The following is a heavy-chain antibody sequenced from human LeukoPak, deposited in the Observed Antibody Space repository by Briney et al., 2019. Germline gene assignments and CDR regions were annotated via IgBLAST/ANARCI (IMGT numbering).Heavy chain of an antibody. CDR1: GFTFSGST. V-gene: IGHV3-73*01. D-gene: IGHD6-19*01. CDR3: TSPDVWGSSGNH. Sequence: GGSLRLSCAASGFTFSGSTMHWVRQASGKGLEWVGRIRSKANSYETAYGASVKGTFTISRDDSKNTAYLEMNSLKTEDTAVYYCTSPDVWGSSGNHWGQGTLVTVSS. CDR2: IRSKANSYET. J-gene: IGHJ5*02.